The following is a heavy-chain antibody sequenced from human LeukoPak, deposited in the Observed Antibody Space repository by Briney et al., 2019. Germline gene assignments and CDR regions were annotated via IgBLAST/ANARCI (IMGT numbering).Heavy chain of an antibody. CDR1: GFTFSTYA. CDR2: IGGSGTGT. J-gene: IGHJ3*02. Sequence: GGSLRLSCAASGFTFSTYAMNWVRQAPGKGLEWVSVIGGSGTGTYYADSVKGRFTISRDNSNNTLHLQMNSLRAEDTALYYCAKGRGYCSGASCAGTAFDIWGQGTMVTVSS. CDR3: AKGRGYCSGASCAGTAFDI. V-gene: IGHV3-23*01. D-gene: IGHD2-15*01.